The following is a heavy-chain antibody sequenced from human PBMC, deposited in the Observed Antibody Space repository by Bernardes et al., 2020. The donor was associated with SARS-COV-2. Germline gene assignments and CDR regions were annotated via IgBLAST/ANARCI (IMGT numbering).Heavy chain of an antibody. CDR3: ARSGSLRVLFDS. D-gene: IGHD3-10*01. V-gene: IGHV4-59*08. Sequence: SETLSLTCAVYGGSLSGYYWNWIRQPPGKGLEWIGYIYYSGSTNYNPSLKSRLTISVDTSKNQFSLKLSSVTAADTAVYYCARSGSLRVLFDSWGQGTLVTVSS. CDR1: GGSLSGYY. J-gene: IGHJ4*02. CDR2: IYYSGST.